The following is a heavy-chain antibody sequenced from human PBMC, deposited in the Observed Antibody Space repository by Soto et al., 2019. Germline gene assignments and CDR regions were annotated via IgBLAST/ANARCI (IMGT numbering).Heavy chain of an antibody. J-gene: IGHJ4*02. CDR3: VRDRPGHQNYFNN. Sequence: VGSLRLSCAASGFIFSSDWMHWVRQAPGKGLEWVSRIDTDGSGTTYADSVKGRFTISRDNAKNMVYLQMNSLRAEDTAVYFWVRDRPGHQNYFNNWGLGNMVTVSS. D-gene: IGHD3-10*01. CDR1: GFIFSSDW. V-gene: IGHV3-74*01. CDR2: IDTDGSGT.